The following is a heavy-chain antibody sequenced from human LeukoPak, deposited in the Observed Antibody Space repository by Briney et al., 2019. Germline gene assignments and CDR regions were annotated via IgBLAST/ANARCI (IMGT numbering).Heavy chain of an antibody. D-gene: IGHD4-17*01. CDR2: IYNSGST. Sequence: SETLSLTCTVSGGSITNYYWSWIRQPPGKGLEWIGYIYNSGSTNYNPSLKSRVTISVDTSKNQFSLKLNSVTAADTAVYYCARGGDYGDLRYFDYWGQGTLVTVSS. V-gene: IGHV4-59*01. CDR3: ARGGDYGDLRYFDY. CDR1: GGSITNYY. J-gene: IGHJ4*02.